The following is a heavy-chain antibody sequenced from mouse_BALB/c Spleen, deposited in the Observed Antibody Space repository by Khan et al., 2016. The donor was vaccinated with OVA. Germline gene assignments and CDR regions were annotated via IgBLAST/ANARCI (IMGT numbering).Heavy chain of an antibody. CDR1: GYTFSTYW. CDR3: ARDSIDD. V-gene: IGHV1-7*01. CDR2: INPSHGYT. D-gene: IGHD2-5*01. Sequence: QVQLQQSGAELAKPGASVKMSCKASGYTFSTYWIHWVKQRPGQGLEWIGYINPSHGYTYYNQTFNDKATLTTDKSSSTAYMQLSSLTSEDSAVYYCARDSIDDWGQGTTLTVSA. J-gene: IGHJ2*01.